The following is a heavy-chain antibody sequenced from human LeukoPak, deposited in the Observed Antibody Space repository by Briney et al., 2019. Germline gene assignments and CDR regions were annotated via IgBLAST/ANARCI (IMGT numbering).Heavy chain of an antibody. CDR1: GGSISSYY. D-gene: IGHD3-16*01. Sequence: SETLSLNCTVSGGSISSYYWSWLRQPAGKGLECLGVIYTTGSTNYNPSLKSRVTVSRDTSKNQFSLKLTSVTAADTAVYYCARGGHFFDVWGKGTTVTVSS. CDR2: IYTTGST. CDR3: ARGGHFFDV. J-gene: IGHJ6*03. V-gene: IGHV4-4*07.